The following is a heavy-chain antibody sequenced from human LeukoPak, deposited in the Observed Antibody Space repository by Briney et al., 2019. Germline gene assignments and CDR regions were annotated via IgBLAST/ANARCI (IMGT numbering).Heavy chain of an antibody. CDR1: GGTFSSYA. Sequence: GASVKVSCKASGGTFSSYAISWVRQAPGQGLEWMGGIIPIFGTANYAQKFQGRVTITADESTSTAYMELSSLRSEDTAVYYCASSLGNRALGYYYYMDVWGKGTTVTVSS. CDR3: ASSLGNRALGYYYYMDV. D-gene: IGHD1/OR15-1a*01. J-gene: IGHJ6*03. V-gene: IGHV1-69*13. CDR2: IIPIFGTA.